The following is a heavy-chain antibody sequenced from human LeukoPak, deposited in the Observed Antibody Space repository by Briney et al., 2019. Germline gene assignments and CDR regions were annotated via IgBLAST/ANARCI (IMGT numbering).Heavy chain of an antibody. V-gene: IGHV3-11*06. CDR1: GFTFSDYY. J-gene: IGHJ4*02. Sequence: MSGGSLRLSCAASGFTFSDYYMSWIRQAPGKGLEWVSYISSSSSYTNCADSVKGRFTISRDNAKNSLYLQMNSLRAEDTAVYYCASLYDILTGRRRYFDYWGQGTLVTVSS. D-gene: IGHD3-9*01. CDR3: ASLYDILTGRRRYFDY. CDR2: ISSSSSYT.